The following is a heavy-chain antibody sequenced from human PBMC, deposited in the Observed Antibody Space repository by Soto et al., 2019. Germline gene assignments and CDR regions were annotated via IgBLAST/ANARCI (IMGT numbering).Heavy chain of an antibody. J-gene: IGHJ6*02. CDR2: IYYSGST. Sequence: PSETLSLTCTVSGGSISSSSYYWGWIRQPPGKGLEWIGSIYYSGSTYYNPSLKSRVTISVDTSKKQFSLKLSSATAADTAVYYCARRLYYDSSGFEGGGMDVWGQGTTVTVSS. D-gene: IGHD3-22*01. CDR3: ARRLYYDSSGFEGGGMDV. V-gene: IGHV4-39*01. CDR1: GGSISSSSYY.